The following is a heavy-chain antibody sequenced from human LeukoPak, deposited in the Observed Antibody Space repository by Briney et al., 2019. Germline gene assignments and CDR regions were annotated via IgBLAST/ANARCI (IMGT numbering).Heavy chain of an antibody. CDR2: ISGSGGRT. V-gene: IGHV3-23*01. Sequence: GGSLRLSCAASGFTFSSYAMTWVRQSPGKGLEWVSTISGSGGRTYYADSVKGRFTISRDDSKNTLCLQMNSLRAEDTAIYYCAKRDDAFDIWGQGTMVAVSS. CDR1: GFTFSSYA. D-gene: IGHD1-1*01. J-gene: IGHJ3*02. CDR3: AKRDDAFDI.